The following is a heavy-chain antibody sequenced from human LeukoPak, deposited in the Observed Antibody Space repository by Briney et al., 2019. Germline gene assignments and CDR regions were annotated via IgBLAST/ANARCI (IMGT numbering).Heavy chain of an antibody. CDR2: INAGNGNT. Sequence: ASVKVSCKASGYTFTSYAMHWVRQAPGQRLEWMGWINAGNGNTKYSQKFQGRVTITWDTSASTAYMELSSLRSEDTAVYYCVRGGDDYGDYAEMGDFDYWGQGTLVTVSS. CDR3: VRGGDDYGDYAEMGDFDY. CDR1: GYTFTSYA. J-gene: IGHJ4*02. V-gene: IGHV1-3*01. D-gene: IGHD4-17*01.